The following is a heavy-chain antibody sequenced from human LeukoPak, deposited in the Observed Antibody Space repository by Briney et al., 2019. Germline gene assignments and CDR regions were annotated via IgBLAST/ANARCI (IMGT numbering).Heavy chain of an antibody. CDR2: IYPGDSDT. J-gene: IGHJ4*02. V-gene: IGHV5-51*01. CDR3: ARINYYDSSGYSYYFDY. Sequence: GESLKISCKGSGYSFTSYWIGWVRQMPGKGLEWMGIIYPGDSDTRYSPSFQGQVTISADKSISTAYLQWSSLKASDTAMYCCARINYYDSSGYSYYFDYWGQGTLVTVSS. D-gene: IGHD3-22*01. CDR1: GYSFTSYW.